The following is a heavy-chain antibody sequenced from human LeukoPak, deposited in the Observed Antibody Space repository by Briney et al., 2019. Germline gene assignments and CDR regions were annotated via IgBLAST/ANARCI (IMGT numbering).Heavy chain of an antibody. J-gene: IGHJ5*01. CDR2: INSDGSGT. CDR3: ARTEGTVAYDS. CDR1: GFTFSNYW. Sequence: GGSLRLSCAASGFTFSNYWMHWVRQAPGKGLGWVSRINSDGSGTTYADSVRGRFTISRDNAKNTLYLQVNSLRAEDTAVYYCARTEGTVAYDSWGQGTLVTVSS. D-gene: IGHD4-23*01. V-gene: IGHV3-74*01.